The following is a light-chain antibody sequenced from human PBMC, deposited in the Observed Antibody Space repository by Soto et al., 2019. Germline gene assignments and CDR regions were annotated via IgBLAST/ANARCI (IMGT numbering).Light chain of an antibody. V-gene: IGLV1-40*01. CDR1: NSNIGAGYD. Sequence: QSVLTQPPSVSGAPGQRVTISCTGSNSNIGAGYDVHWYQQLPRIAPKLLIYGNNIRPSGVPDRFSGSKFATSAYLTISGLQAEDEADYYCCSYVGGNTYVFGTGNKLTVL. CDR2: GNN. CDR3: CSYVGGNTYV. J-gene: IGLJ1*01.